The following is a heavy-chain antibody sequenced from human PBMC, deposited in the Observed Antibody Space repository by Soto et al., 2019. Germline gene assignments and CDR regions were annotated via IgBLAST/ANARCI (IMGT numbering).Heavy chain of an antibody. CDR3: AKDPRPMEWFDP. CDR1: GFTFSSYA. CDR2: ISGSGGST. D-gene: IGHD3-10*01. J-gene: IGHJ5*02. V-gene: IGHV3-23*01. Sequence: GGSLRLSCAASGFTFSSYAMSWVRQAPGKGLEWVSAISGSGGSTYYADSVKGRFTISRDNSKNTLYLQMNSLRAGDTAVYYCAKDPRPMEWFDPWGQGTLVTVSS.